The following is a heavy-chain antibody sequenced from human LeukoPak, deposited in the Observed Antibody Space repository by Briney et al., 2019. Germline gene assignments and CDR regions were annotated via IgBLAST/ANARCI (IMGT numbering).Heavy chain of an antibody. J-gene: IGHJ4*02. CDR1: GGSFSGYY. CDR2: INHSGST. CDR3: ARVHIVATLLNYFDY. D-gene: IGHD5-12*01. V-gene: IGHV4-34*01. Sequence: SETLSLTCAVYGGSFSGYYWSWIRQPPGKGLEWTGEINHSGSTNYNPSLKSRVTISVDTSKNQFSLKLSSVTAADTAVYYCARVHIVATLLNYFDYWGQGTLVTVSS.